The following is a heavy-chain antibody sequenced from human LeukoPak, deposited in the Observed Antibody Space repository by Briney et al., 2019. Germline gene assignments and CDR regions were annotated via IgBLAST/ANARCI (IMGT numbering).Heavy chain of an antibody. CDR2: IIPIFGTA. J-gene: IGHJ4*02. D-gene: IGHD3-22*01. Sequence: GASVKVSCKASGGTFSSYAISWVRQAPGQGLEWMGRIIPIFGTANYAQKFQGRVTITTDESTSTAYMELSSLRSEDTTVYYCARTSGYYSDYWGQGTLVTVSS. CDR1: GGTFSSYA. V-gene: IGHV1-69*05. CDR3: ARTSGYYSDY.